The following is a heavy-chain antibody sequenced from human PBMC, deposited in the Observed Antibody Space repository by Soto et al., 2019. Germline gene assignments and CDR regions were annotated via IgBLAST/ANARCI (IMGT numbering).Heavy chain of an antibody. CDR3: ARRRYFDWLLGV. CDR2: INHSGST. D-gene: IGHD3-9*01. V-gene: IGHV4-34*01. J-gene: IGHJ6*02. Sequence: SETLSLTCAVYGVSFSGYYWSWIRQPPGKGLEWIGEINHSGSTNYNPSLKSRVTISVDTSKNQFSLKLSSVTAADTAVYYCARRRYFDWLLGVWGQGTTVTVS. CDR1: GVSFSGYY.